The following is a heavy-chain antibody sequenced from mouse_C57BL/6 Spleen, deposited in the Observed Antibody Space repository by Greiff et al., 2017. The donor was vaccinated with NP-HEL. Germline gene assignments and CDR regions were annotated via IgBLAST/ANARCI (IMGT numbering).Heavy chain of an antibody. CDR1: GYTFTDYE. CDR2: IDPETGGT. J-gene: IGHJ4*01. D-gene: IGHD2-1*01. CDR3: TYYGNYVAMDY. Sequence: QVQLQQPGTELVKPGASVKLSCKASGYTFTDYEMHWVKQTPVHGLEWIGAIDPETGGTAYNQKFKGKAILTADKSSSTAYMELRSLTSEDSAVYYCTYYGNYVAMDYWGQGTSVTVSS. V-gene: IGHV1-15*01.